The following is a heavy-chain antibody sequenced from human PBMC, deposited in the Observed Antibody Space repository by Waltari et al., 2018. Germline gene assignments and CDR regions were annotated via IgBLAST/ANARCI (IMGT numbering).Heavy chain of an antibody. D-gene: IGHD3-16*01. J-gene: IGHJ6*03. CDR2: IYYSGST. CDR3: ARVVGRVKRGYYYMDV. CDR1: GGSISSYY. V-gene: IGHV4-59*01. Sequence: QVQLQESGPGLVKPSETLSLTCTVSGGSISSYYWSWIRQPPGKGLEWIGDIYYSGSTNYNPSLKSRVTISVDTSKNQFSLKLSSVTAADTAVYYCARVVGRVKRGYYYMDVWGKGTTVTISS.